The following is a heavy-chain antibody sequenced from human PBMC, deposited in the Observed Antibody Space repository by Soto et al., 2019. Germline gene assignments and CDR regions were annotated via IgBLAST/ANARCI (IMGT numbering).Heavy chain of an antibody. CDR2: IWYDGSNK. J-gene: IGHJ6*02. Sequence: QVQLVESGGGVVQPGRSLRLSCAASGFTFSSYGMHWVRQAPGKGLEWVAVIWYDGSNKYYADSVKGRFTISRDNSKNAVYLQMSSLRAEDTAVYYCARDLWPYDDSSGSVRYYYYGMDVWGQGTTVTVSS. D-gene: IGHD3-22*01. V-gene: IGHV3-33*01. CDR1: GFTFSSYG. CDR3: ARDLWPYDDSSGSVRYYYYGMDV.